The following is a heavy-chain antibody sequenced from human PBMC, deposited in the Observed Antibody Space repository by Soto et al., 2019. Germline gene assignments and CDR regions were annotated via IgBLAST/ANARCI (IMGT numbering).Heavy chain of an antibody. CDR1: GGSISGYY. CDR3: ARTTAVPNTLRSRYFFDF. J-gene: IGHJ4*02. Sequence: SETLSLTCAVSGGSISGYYWSWVRQPAGKRLEWIGYVYYSGTTNYNPSLKSRVTISIDMSKNQFSLRLSSVTAADTALYYCARTTAVPNTLRSRYFFDFWGQGTLVTVSS. V-gene: IGHV4-59*01. D-gene: IGHD3-9*01. CDR2: VYYSGTT.